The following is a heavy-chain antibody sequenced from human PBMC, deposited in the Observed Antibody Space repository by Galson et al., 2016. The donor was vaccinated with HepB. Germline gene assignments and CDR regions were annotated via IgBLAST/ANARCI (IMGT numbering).Heavy chain of an antibody. CDR2: ISAYNGNT. V-gene: IGHV1-18*01. CDR1: GYIFTGYG. D-gene: IGHD3-10*01. Sequence: SVKVSCKASGYIFTGYGFSWIRQAPGQGLEWMGWISAYNGNTDYLQKLQGRVTMTTDTSTNTAYMELKNLTSDDTAVYFCARDGGGPYYVSGSYFDYWGQGTLITVSS. J-gene: IGHJ4*02. CDR3: ARDGGGPYYVSGSYFDY.